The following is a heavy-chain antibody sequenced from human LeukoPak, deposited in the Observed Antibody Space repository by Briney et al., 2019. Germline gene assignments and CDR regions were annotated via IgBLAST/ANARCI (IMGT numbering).Heavy chain of an antibody. CDR3: ARDMPGVIVVVTENWFDP. D-gene: IGHD3-22*01. CDR2: INPNSGGT. Sequence: ASVKVSCKASGYTFTGYYMHWVRQAPGQGLEWMGWINPNSGGTNYAQKFQGRVTMTRDTSISTDYMELSRLRSDDTAVYYCARDMPGVIVVVTENWFDPWGQGTLVTVSS. CDR1: GYTFTGYY. J-gene: IGHJ5*02. V-gene: IGHV1-2*02.